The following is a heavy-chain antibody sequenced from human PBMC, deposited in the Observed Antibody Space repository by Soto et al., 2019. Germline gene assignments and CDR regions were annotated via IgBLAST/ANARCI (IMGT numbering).Heavy chain of an antibody. J-gene: IGHJ3*02. D-gene: IGHD6-13*01. CDR3: TTTRPGTNVFDN. CDR2: IRSKTDGGTT. V-gene: IGHV3-15*01. Sequence: EVQLVESGGGLVEPGGSLRLSCAASGITSSNAWMNWVRKAPGKGLEYIGRIRSKTDGGTTEYDAPVEGRFTVSRDDSKNTLYLQMSGLKTEDTAVYYCTTTRPGTNVFDNWGQGTLVTVSS. CDR1: GITSSNAW.